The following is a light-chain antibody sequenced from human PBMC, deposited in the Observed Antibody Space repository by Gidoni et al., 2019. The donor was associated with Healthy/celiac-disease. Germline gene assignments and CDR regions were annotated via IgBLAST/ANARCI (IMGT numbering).Light chain of an antibody. CDR1: QSISSW. Sequence: DTQMTHSPSTLSASVGDRVTITCRASQSISSWLAWYQQKPGKAPKLLIYKASSLESGVPSRFSGSGSGTEFTLTISSLQPDDFATYYCQRYNSYPRTFGQGTKVEIK. J-gene: IGKJ1*01. V-gene: IGKV1-5*03. CDR2: KAS. CDR3: QRYNSYPRT.